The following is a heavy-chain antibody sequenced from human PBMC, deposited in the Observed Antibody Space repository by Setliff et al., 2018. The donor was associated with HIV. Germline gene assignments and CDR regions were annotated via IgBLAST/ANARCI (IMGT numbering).Heavy chain of an antibody. D-gene: IGHD3-10*01. J-gene: IGHJ6*03. CDR1: GGTFRSHE. CDR3: AREGKFRYYYYMDV. CDR2: IVPILNTG. V-gene: IGHV1-69*05. Sequence: SVKVSCKASGGTFRSHEISWVRQAPGQGLEWMGGIVPILNTGDYAQKFQGRVTITTDESTSTAYMELSSLRSEDTAVYYCAREGKFRYYYYMDVWGKGTTVTVSS.